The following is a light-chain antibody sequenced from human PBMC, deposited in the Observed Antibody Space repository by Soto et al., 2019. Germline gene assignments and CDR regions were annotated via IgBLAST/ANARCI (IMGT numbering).Light chain of an antibody. Sequence: QSSLTQPASVSGSAGRSITISCAGTSSDIGFYNYVSWYQQHPGEAPKLIIYEVAKRPSGVSSRFSGSKSGNTASLTISGLQAEDEADYHCSSYTSTSPLYVFGTGTKVTVL. CDR1: SSDIGFYNY. CDR3: SSYTSTSPLYV. V-gene: IGLV2-14*01. J-gene: IGLJ1*01. CDR2: EVA.